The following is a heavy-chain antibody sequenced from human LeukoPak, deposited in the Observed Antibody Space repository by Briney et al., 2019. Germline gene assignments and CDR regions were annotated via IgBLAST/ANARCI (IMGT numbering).Heavy chain of an antibody. Sequence: SQTLSLTCAISGDSVSSNSAAWNWIRQSPSRGLEWLGRIFYRSKGYNDYAASVKSRISINPDTSKNQFSLQLNSVTPEDTAVYYCARDSVVTATGGFFDHWGQGTLVTVSS. CDR2: IFYRSKGYN. CDR1: GDSVSSNSAA. D-gene: IGHD2-21*02. J-gene: IGHJ4*02. V-gene: IGHV6-1*01. CDR3: ARDSVVTATGGFFDH.